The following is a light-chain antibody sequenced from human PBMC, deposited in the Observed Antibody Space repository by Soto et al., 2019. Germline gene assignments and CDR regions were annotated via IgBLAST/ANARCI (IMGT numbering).Light chain of an antibody. CDR2: DAS. CDR1: QSISQW. CDR3: QQYGGSPYT. Sequence: DIQMTQSPSTLSASVGDRVTITCRASQSISQWLAWYQQKPGEAPKVLIYDASSRATGISDRFSGSGSGTDFTLTISRLEPEDFAVYYCQQYGGSPYTFGQGTKLEIK. V-gene: IGKV1-5*01. J-gene: IGKJ2*01.